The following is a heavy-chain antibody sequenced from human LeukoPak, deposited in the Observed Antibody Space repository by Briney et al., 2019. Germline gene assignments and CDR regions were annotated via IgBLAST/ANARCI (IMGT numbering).Heavy chain of an antibody. CDR3: ARPSKVGSFFDF. J-gene: IGHJ4*02. V-gene: IGHV3-11*01. CDR2: ISNGGSSI. Sequence: PGGSLRLSCAASGFTFSDYYMNWIRQAPGKGLEWVSYISNGGSSIDYADSVKGRFSISRDDAKKSLYLQMNRLTAEDTAVYYCARPSKVGSFFDFWGQGTLLTVSS. D-gene: IGHD1-26*01. CDR1: GFTFSDYY.